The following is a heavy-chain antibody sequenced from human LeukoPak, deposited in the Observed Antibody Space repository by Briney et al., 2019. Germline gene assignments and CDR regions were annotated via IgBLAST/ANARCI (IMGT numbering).Heavy chain of an antibody. CDR1: GGTFSSYA. Sequence: SVKVSCKASGGTFSSYAISWVRQAPGQGLEWMGGIIPIFGTANYAQKFQGRVTITTDESTSTAYMELSSLRSEDTAVYYCARADDYNYVHLKYWGQGTLVTVSS. CDR2: IIPIFGTA. CDR3: ARADDYNYVHLKY. V-gene: IGHV1-69*05. D-gene: IGHD5-24*01. J-gene: IGHJ4*02.